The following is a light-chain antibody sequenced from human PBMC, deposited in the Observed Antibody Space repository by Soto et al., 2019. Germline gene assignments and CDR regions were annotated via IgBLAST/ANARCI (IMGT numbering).Light chain of an antibody. V-gene: IGKV3-20*01. J-gene: IGKJ3*01. CDR1: QSVSSTY. CDR2: DAS. Sequence: EIVLTQSPGTLSLSPGDRATLSCRASQSVSSTYLAWYQQKPGQAPRLLIYDASSRATGIPDRFSGSGSGTDFTLTISRLAPEDFAVYYCQQYGSSPGLFTFGPGTKVDIK. CDR3: QQYGSSPGLFT.